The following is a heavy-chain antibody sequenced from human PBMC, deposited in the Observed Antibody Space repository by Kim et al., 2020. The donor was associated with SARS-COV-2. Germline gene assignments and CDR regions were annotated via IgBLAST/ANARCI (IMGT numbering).Heavy chain of an antibody. Sequence: SETLSLTCTVSGGSISSGGYYWSWIRQHPGKGLEWIGYIYYSGSTYYNPSLKSRVTISVDTSKNQISLKLSSVTAADTAVYYCARAMGGITIFGVVTLSAFDIWGQGTMVTVSS. CDR1: GGSISSGGYY. J-gene: IGHJ3*02. V-gene: IGHV4-31*03. CDR2: IYYSGST. CDR3: ARAMGGITIFGVVTLSAFDI. D-gene: IGHD3-3*01.